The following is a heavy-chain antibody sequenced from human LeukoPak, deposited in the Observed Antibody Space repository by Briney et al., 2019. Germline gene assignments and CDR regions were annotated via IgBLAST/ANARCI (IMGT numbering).Heavy chain of an antibody. D-gene: IGHD4-17*01. CDR2: ISSSSSYI. Sequence: GGSLRLSCAASGFTFSSYSMNWVRQAPGKGLEWVSSISSSSSYIYYADSVKGRFTISRDNAKNSLYLQMNSLRAEDTAVYYCARDLNMGDYVTVGTFDIWGQGTMATVSS. CDR3: ARDLNMGDYVTVGTFDI. J-gene: IGHJ3*02. V-gene: IGHV3-21*01. CDR1: GFTFSSYS.